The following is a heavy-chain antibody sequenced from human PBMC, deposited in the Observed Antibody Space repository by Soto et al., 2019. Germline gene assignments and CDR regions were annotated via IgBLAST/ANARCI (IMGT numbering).Heavy chain of an antibody. J-gene: IGHJ6*02. Sequence: GGSLRLSCAASGFTFNIYWMQWVRQPPGKGLVWVSRIKTDGSSTAYADSVKGRFTVSRDNAKNTLYLQMNSLGAEDTAVYYCGYSSSNPTYYYGMDVWGQGTTVTVSS. D-gene: IGHD6-13*01. CDR1: GFTFNIYW. V-gene: IGHV3-74*01. CDR3: GYSSSNPTYYYGMDV. CDR2: IKTDGSST.